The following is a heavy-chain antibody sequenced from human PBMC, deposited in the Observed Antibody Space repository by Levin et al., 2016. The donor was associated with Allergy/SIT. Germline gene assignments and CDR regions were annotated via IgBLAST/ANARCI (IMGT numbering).Heavy chain of an antibody. Sequence: SETLSLTCGISGDNVSSNSVAWNWIRQSPSRGLEWLGRTYYSSKWYNDYAVFVKSRISINPDTSKNQVSLQLNSVTPDDTGVYFCASATTGWNYFDLWGQGNPGHRLL. J-gene: IGHJ4*02. D-gene: IGHD6-19*01. CDR3: ASATTGWNYFDL. V-gene: IGHV6-1*01. CDR1: GDNVSSNSVA. CDR2: TYYSSKWYN.